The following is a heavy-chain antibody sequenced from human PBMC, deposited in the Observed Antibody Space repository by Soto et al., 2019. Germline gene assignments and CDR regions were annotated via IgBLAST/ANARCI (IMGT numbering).Heavy chain of an antibody. D-gene: IGHD1-26*01. J-gene: IGHJ4*02. CDR1: SGSISGYF. CDR3: ARMERSKEGLSVYHFDF. CDR2: ISYRGNT. V-gene: IGHV4-59*01. Sequence: SETLSLTCTVSSGSISGYFWSWIRQPPGKEPEWIGYISYRGNTNYDPSLQSRVSISLVTSKNQISLKLDAVTASDTAVYYCARMERSKEGLSVYHFDFWGQGTLVTVSS.